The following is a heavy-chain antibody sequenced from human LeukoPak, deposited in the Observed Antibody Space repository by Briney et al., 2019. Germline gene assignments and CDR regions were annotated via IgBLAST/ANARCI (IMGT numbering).Heavy chain of an antibody. J-gene: IGHJ6*02. CDR2: IYTGGST. D-gene: IGHD3-10*01. CDR3: ARVRRDYYGMDV. CDR1: GFTVSSNY. Sequence: PGGSLRLSCAASGFTVSSNYMNWVRQAPGKGLEWVSVIYTGGSTYYADSVKGRFTISSDHSKNTLYLQMNSLRAEDTAVCYCARVRRDYYGMDVWGQGTTVTVSS. V-gene: IGHV3-66*01.